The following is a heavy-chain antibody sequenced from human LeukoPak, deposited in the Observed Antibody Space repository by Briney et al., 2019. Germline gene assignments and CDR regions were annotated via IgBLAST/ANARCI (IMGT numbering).Heavy chain of an antibody. CDR1: GFTFSGSA. CDR2: IRSKANSYAT. J-gene: IGHJ5*02. CDR3: TRLAAAAAPWFDP. D-gene: IGHD6-13*01. Sequence: PGGSLRLSCAASGFTFSGSAMHWVRQASGKGLEWVGRIRSKANSYATAYAASVKGRFTISRDDSKNPAYLQMNSLKTEDTAVYYCTRLAAAAAPWFDPWGQGTLVTVSS. V-gene: IGHV3-73*01.